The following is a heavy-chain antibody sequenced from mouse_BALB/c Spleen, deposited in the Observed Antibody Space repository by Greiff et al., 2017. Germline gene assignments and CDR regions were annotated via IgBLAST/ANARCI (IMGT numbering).Heavy chain of an antibody. CDR3: ARGPYDYDEGYYAMDY. D-gene: IGHD2-4*01. V-gene: IGHV1-18*01. Sequence: EVQLQQSGPELVKPGASMKISCKASGYSFTGYTMNWVKQSHGKNLEWIGLINPYNGGTSYNQKFKGKATLTVDKSSSTAYMELLSLTSEDSAVYYCARGPYDYDEGYYAMDYWGQGTSVTVSS. CDR2: INPYNGGT. CDR1: GYSFTGYT. J-gene: IGHJ4*01.